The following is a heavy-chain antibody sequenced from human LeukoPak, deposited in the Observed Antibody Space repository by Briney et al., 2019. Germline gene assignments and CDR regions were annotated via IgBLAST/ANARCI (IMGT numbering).Heavy chain of an antibody. CDR3: ANSRGYSYGSYYYYYMDV. CDR2: INHSGST. J-gene: IGHJ6*03. Sequence: SETLSLTCAVSGGSISGYYWSWIRQPPGKGLEWIGEINHSGSTNYNPSLKSRVTISVDTSKNQFSLKLSSVTAADTAVYYCANSRGYSYGSYYYYYMDVWGKGTTVTVSS. CDR1: GGSISGYY. V-gene: IGHV4-34*01. D-gene: IGHD5-18*01.